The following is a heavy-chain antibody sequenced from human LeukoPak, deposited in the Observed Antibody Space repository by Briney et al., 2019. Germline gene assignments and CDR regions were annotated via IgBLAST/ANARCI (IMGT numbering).Heavy chain of an antibody. CDR1: GFTFSSYS. J-gene: IGHJ4*02. CDR3: ARLIAAAGFNY. V-gene: IGHV3-21*01. Sequence: GGSLRLSCAASGFTFSSYSMNWVRQAPGKGLEWVSSISSSSSYICYADSVKGRFTISRDNAKNSLYLQMNSLRAEDTAVYYCARLIAAAGFNYWGQGTLVTVSS. D-gene: IGHD6-13*01. CDR2: ISSSSSYI.